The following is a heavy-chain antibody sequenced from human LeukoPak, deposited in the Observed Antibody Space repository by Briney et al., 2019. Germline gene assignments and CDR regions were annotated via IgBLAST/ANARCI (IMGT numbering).Heavy chain of an antibody. J-gene: IGHJ4*02. Sequence: GGSLRLSCAASGFTFSSYEMNWVRQAPGKGLEWVSYISSSGSTIYYADSVKGRFTISRDNAKNSLYLQMNSLRAEDTAAYYCARGVIYFDYWGQGTLVTVSS. CDR3: ARGVIYFDY. CDR2: ISSSGSTI. CDR1: GFTFSSYE. V-gene: IGHV3-48*03. D-gene: IGHD3-22*01.